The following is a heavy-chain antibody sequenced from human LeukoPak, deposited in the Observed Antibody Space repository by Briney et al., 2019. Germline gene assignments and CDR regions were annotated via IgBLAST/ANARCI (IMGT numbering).Heavy chain of an antibody. V-gene: IGHV4-61*01. CDR2: IYYSGST. CDR1: GGSVSSGSYY. CDR3: ARDRTTMVRGVITRYFDY. D-gene: IGHD3-10*01. J-gene: IGHJ4*02. Sequence: SETLSLTCTVSGGSVSSGSYYWGWIRQPPGKGLEWIGYIYYSGSTNYNPSLKSRVTISVDTSKNQFSLKLSSVTAADTAVYYCARDRTTMVRGVITRYFDYWGQGTLVTVSS.